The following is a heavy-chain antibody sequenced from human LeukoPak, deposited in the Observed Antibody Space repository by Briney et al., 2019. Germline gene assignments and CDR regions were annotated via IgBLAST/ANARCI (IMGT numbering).Heavy chain of an antibody. Sequence: GGSLRLSCAASGFTFSDYSMSWIRQAPGKGLEWISYISSSGSSIYYADSVKGRFTISRDNAKNSLYLQMNSLRAEDTAVYYCARDPRCSSMSCYRSSFYGMDVWGQGTTVTVSS. CDR3: ARDPRCSSMSCYRSSFYGMDV. CDR2: ISSSGSSI. J-gene: IGHJ6*02. CDR1: GFTFSDYS. D-gene: IGHD2-2*01. V-gene: IGHV3-11*04.